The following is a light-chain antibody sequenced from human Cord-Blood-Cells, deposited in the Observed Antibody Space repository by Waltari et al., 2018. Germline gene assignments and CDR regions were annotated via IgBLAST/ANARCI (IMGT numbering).Light chain of an antibody. Sequence: VLTQPPSVSVAPGKTARITCGGNNIGNKSVHWYQQKPGQAPVLVIYYDSDRPSGIPERFSGSNSGNTATLTISRVEAGDEADYYCQVWDSSSDHPVFGGGTKLTVL. CDR2: YDS. CDR1: NIGNKS. V-gene: IGLV3-21*04. CDR3: QVWDSSSDHPV. J-gene: IGLJ3*02.